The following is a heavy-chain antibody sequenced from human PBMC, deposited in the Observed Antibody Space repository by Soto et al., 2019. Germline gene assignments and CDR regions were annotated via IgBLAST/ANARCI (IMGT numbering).Heavy chain of an antibody. D-gene: IGHD1-7*01. CDR1: GGSISSGNYY. V-gene: IGHV4-30-4*01. CDR2: ISYSGST. CDR3: ATMGTPATGLYYFDY. Sequence: SETLSLTCTVSGGSISSGNYYWSWIRQPPGKGLEWIGFISYSGSTYYNASLKSRVTISVDTSKNQFSLNLSFVTAADTAVYYCATMGTPATGLYYFDYWGQGTLVTLSS. J-gene: IGHJ4*02.